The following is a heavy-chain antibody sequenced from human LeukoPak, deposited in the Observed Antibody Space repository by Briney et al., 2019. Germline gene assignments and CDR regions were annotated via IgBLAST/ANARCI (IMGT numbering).Heavy chain of an antibody. J-gene: IGHJ4*02. CDR2: MNPNSGNT. Sequence: ASVKVSCKASGYTFTSYYMHWVRQATGQGLEWMGWMNPNSGNTGYAQKFQGRVTMTRNTSISTAYMELSSLRSEDTAVYFCARGGNIAVVVAADGFDYWGQGTLVTVSS. CDR1: GYTFTSYY. CDR3: ARGGNIAVVVAADGFDY. D-gene: IGHD2-15*01. V-gene: IGHV1-8*02.